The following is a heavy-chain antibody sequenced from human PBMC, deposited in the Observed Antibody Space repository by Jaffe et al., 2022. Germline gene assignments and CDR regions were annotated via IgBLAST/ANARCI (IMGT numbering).Heavy chain of an antibody. CDR2: IIPIFGTA. J-gene: IGHJ3*02. D-gene: IGHD3-22*01. CDR3: ARGGTVTGVYDSSGFHLYYPTYAFDI. CDR1: GGTFSSYA. Sequence: QVQLVQSGAEVKKPGSSVKVSCKASGGTFSSYAISWVRQAPGQGLEWMGGIIPIFGTANYAQKFQGRVTITTDESTSTAYMELSSLRSEDTAVYYCARGGTVTGVYDSSGFHLYYPTYAFDIWGQGTMVTVSS. V-gene: IGHV1-69*05.